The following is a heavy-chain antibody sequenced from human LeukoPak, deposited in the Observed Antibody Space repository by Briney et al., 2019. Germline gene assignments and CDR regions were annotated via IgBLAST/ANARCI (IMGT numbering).Heavy chain of an antibody. J-gene: IGHJ4*02. D-gene: IGHD3-3*01. Sequence: GGSLRLSCAASGFSFASYDIHWVRQPPGKGLEWVSTISVASITFYTDSVKGRFTISRDNSRNTVYLQMTSLRADDTAVYYCADYGVSGVRNNFYWGQGTLVTVSS. V-gene: IGHV3-23*01. CDR3: ADYGVSGVRNNFY. CDR1: GFSFASYD. CDR2: ISVASIT.